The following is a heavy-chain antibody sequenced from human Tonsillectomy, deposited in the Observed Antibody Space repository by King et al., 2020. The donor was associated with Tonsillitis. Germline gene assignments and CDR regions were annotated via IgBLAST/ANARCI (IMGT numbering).Heavy chain of an antibody. Sequence: VQLVESGGGVVQPGRSLRLSCAASGFTFSNYAIHWVRQAPGKGLEWVAVISYDGSNKYYADSVKGRFTIYRDNSKNTLYLQMNSLRAEDTAVYYCARSPYESSGYCLDYWGQGPLVTVSS. CDR1: GFTFSNYA. J-gene: IGHJ4*02. CDR2: ISYDGSNK. V-gene: IGHV3-30*04. CDR3: ARSPYESSGYCLDY. D-gene: IGHD3-22*01.